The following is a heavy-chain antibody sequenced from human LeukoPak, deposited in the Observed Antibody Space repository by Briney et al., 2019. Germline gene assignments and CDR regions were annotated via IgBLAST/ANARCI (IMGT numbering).Heavy chain of an antibody. Sequence: VASVKVSCKASGYTFTNYGISWVRQAPGQGLQWMGWISAKNGNTKYAEKFQGRGTMTIDTSTNTAYMELRSLRSDDTAVYYCARDRQDYYDSSGYFDNWGQGTLVTVSS. CDR2: ISAKNGNT. V-gene: IGHV1-18*01. CDR1: GYTFTNYG. D-gene: IGHD3-22*01. CDR3: ARDRQDYYDSSGYFDN. J-gene: IGHJ4*02.